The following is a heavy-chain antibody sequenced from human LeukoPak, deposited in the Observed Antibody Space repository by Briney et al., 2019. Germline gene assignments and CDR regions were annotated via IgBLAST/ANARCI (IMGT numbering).Heavy chain of an antibody. D-gene: IGHD3-3*01. CDR2: ISGRGGST. Sequence: PGGSLRLSCAASGFTFSSYAMSWVRQAPGKGLEWVSAISGRGGSTYYADSVKGRFTISRGNSKNTLYLQMNSLRAEDTAVYYXXXXXXXXYYDFWSGYYLDYWGQGTLVTVSS. V-gene: IGHV3-23*01. CDR1: GFTFSSYA. CDR3: XXXXXXXYYDFWSGYYLDY. J-gene: IGHJ4*02.